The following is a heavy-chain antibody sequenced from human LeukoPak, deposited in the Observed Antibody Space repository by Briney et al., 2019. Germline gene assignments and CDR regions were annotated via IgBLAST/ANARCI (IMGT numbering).Heavy chain of an antibody. CDR2: IYHSGST. D-gene: IGHD3-3*01. V-gene: IGHV4-30-2*01. CDR3: ARDNLYYDFWSGYFGPTANWFDP. CDR1: GGSISSGGYY. Sequence: SETLSLTCTVSGGSISSGGYYWSWIRQPPGKGLEWIGYIYHSGSTYYNPSLKSRVTISVDRSKNQFSLKLSSVTAADTAVYYCARDNLYYDFWSGYFGPTANWFDPWGQGTLVTVSS. J-gene: IGHJ5*02.